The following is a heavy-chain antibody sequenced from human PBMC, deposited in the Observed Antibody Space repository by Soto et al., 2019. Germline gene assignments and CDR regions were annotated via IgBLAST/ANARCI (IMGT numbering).Heavy chain of an antibody. Sequence: QVQLVESGGGVVQPGRSLRLSCAASGFTFSIYGMHWVRQAPGKALEWVAVIWNDGSNKYYGDSVKGRFTISRDNSKNPLYLHMNSLRADDTAVYYCARAVGPFDYWGQGTLVTVSS. CDR3: ARAVGPFDY. CDR1: GFTFSIYG. D-gene: IGHD3-16*01. CDR2: IWNDGSNK. V-gene: IGHV3-33*01. J-gene: IGHJ4*02.